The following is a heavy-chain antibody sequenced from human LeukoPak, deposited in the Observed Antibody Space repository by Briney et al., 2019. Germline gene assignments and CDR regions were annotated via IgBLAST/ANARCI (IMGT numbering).Heavy chain of an antibody. CDR3: ARTVTNWFDP. J-gene: IGHJ5*02. V-gene: IGHV1-69*05. Sequence: ASVKVSCKASGGTFSSYAISWVRQAPGQGLEWMGGIIPIFGTANYAQKFQGRVTMTRDMSTSTVYMELSSLRSEDTAVYYCARTVTNWFDPWGQGTLVTVSS. CDR1: GGTFSSYA. D-gene: IGHD2-21*02. CDR2: IIPIFGTA.